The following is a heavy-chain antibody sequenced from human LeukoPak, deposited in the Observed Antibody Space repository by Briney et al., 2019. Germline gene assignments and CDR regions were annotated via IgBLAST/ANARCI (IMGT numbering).Heavy chain of an antibody. CDR1: GGSISIYY. J-gene: IGHJ4*02. V-gene: IGHV4-4*07. CDR3: ARYVPVRTGTTRASFDY. D-gene: IGHD1-1*01. Sequence: SETLSLTCSVSGGSISIYYWSWIRQPAGKGLEWIGRIYTSGSTNYNPSLKSRVTMSVDTSKNQFSLNLRSVTAADTAVYYCARYVPVRTGTTRASFDYWGQGTLVTVSS. CDR2: IYTSGST.